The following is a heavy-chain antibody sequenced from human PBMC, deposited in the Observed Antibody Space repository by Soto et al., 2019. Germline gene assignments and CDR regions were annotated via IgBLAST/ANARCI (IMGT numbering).Heavy chain of an antibody. CDR1: GFTFSSYW. J-gene: IGHJ6*03. V-gene: IGHV3-7*01. D-gene: IGHD3-10*01. CDR2: IKQDGSEK. Sequence: GGSLRLSCAASGFTFSSYWMSWVRQAPGKGLEWVANIKQDGSEKYYVDSVKGRFTISRDNAKNSLYLQMNSLRAEDTAVYYCARARGVDYYGSGNLYYMDVWGKGTTVTVSS. CDR3: ARARGVDYYGSGNLYYMDV.